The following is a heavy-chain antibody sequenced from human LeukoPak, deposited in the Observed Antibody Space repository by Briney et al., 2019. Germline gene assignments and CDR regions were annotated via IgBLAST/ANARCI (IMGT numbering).Heavy chain of an antibody. J-gene: IGHJ4*02. D-gene: IGHD3-10*01. CDR1: GGTFSSYA. CDR2: IIPIFGTA. CDR3: ARESGGAYGSGSYYNVLTGY. Sequence: ASVKVSCKASGGTFSSYAISWVRQAPGQGLEWMGRIIPIFGTANYAQKFQGRVTITTDESTSTAYMELSSLRSEDTAVYYCARESGGAYGSGSYYNVLTGYWGQGTLVTVSS. V-gene: IGHV1-69*05.